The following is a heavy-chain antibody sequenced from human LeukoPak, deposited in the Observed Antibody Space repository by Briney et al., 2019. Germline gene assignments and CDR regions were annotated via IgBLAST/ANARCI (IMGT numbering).Heavy chain of an antibody. Sequence: ASVKGSCKASGGTFSRYAISWERQAPGQGLEWIGRIMPILGIANYAQKFQGRVTITADKSTSTAYLELSSLRSEDTAVYYCARRRDNYYGLGSYYKNDAFDIWGQGTMVTVSS. V-gene: IGHV1-69*04. D-gene: IGHD3-10*01. CDR3: ARRRDNYYGLGSYYKNDAFDI. CDR1: GGTFSRYA. CDR2: IMPILGIA. J-gene: IGHJ3*02.